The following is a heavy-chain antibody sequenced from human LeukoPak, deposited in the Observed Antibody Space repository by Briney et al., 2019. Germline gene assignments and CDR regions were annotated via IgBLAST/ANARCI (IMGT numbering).Heavy chain of an antibody. CDR2: ISSSGSTI. V-gene: IGHV3-48*03. D-gene: IGHD1-26*01. J-gene: IGHJ6*02. Sequence: PGGSLRLSCAASGFTFSRYEISWVPHAPGKGLEWVSYISSSGSTIYYADSVKGRFTISRDNAKNSLYLQMNSLRAEDTAVYYCARDLGGYYGMDVWGQGTTVTVSS. CDR3: ARDLGGYYGMDV. CDR1: GFTFSRYE.